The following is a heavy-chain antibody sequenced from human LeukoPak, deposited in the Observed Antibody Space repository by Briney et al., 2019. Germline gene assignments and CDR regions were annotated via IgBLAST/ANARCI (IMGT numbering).Heavy chain of an antibody. J-gene: IGHJ3*02. CDR2: INPNSGGT. D-gene: IGHD3-10*01. CDR3: ARDLGLLWFGEPPVGAFDI. CDR1: GYTFTGYY. Sequence: ASVKVSCTASGYTFTGYYMPRVRQAPGQGLEWMGWINPNSGGTNYAQKFQGWVTMTRDTSISTAYMELSRLRSDDTAVYYCARDLGLLWFGEPPVGAFDIWGQGTMVTVSS. V-gene: IGHV1-2*04.